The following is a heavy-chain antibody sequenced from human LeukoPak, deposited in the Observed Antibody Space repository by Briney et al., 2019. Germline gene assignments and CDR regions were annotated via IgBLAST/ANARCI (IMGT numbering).Heavy chain of an antibody. J-gene: IGHJ4*02. CDR1: GFTLSSYA. Sequence: PGRSLRLSCAASGFTLSSYAMTWVRQAPGRGLEWVSSVDGGGGGTYYADSVKGRFTISRDNSKDTLYLQMNGLRAEDTAVYFCAKQSAGSAAWYSLHYDFWGQGTLVTVSS. V-gene: IGHV3-23*01. D-gene: IGHD6-13*01. CDR2: VDGGGGGT. CDR3: AKQSAGSAAWYSLHYDF.